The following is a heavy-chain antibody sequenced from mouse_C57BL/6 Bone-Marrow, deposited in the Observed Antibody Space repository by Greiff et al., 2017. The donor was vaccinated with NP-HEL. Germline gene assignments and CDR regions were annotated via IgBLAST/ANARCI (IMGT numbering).Heavy chain of an antibody. V-gene: IGHV5-2*03. CDR3: ARHHYYGSSYWYFDV. CDR2: INSDGGST. D-gene: IGHD1-1*01. CDR1: EYEFPSHD. Sequence: EVKVEESGGGLVQPGESLKLSCESNEYEFPSHDMSWVRKTPEKRLELVAAINSDGGSTYYPDTMERRFIISRDNTKKTLYLQMSSLRSEDTALYYCARHHYYGSSYWYFDVWGTGTTVTVSS. J-gene: IGHJ1*03.